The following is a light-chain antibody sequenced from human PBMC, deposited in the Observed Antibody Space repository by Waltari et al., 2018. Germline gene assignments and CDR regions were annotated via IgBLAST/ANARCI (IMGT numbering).Light chain of an antibody. J-gene: IGLJ1*01. Sequence: QSVLTQPPSVSGAPGQRVTISCTGSSSNIGAGYDVHWYQQLPGTAPKLLIYGTSSRPSGVPDRFAGSKAGTSSSLAITGLQAEDEADYYCQSYDSSLSGGVFGAGTKVTVL. CDR2: GTS. CDR3: QSYDSSLSGGV. V-gene: IGLV1-40*01. CDR1: SSNIGAGYD.